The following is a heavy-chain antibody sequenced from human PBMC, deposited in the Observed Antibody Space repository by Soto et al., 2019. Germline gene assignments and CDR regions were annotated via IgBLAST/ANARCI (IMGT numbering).Heavy chain of an antibody. Sequence: SETLSLTCTVSGGSISSYYWSWIRQPPGKGLEWIGYIYYSGSTNYNPSLKSRVTISVDTSKNQFSLKLSSVTAADTAVYYCARVREYSSSPDAFDIWGQGTMVTVSS. J-gene: IGHJ3*02. CDR3: ARVREYSSSPDAFDI. CDR1: GGSISSYY. D-gene: IGHD6-6*01. V-gene: IGHV4-59*01. CDR2: IYYSGST.